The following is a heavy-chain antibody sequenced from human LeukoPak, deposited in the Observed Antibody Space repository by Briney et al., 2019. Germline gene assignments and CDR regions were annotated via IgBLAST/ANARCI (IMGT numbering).Heavy chain of an antibody. CDR2: INPNSGEL. V-gene: IGHV1-2*02. D-gene: IGHD6-13*01. CDR1: GFTFSSYG. CDR3: ARAGARSWQLGSSRVPSLLY. J-gene: IGHJ4*02. Sequence: GGSLRLSCAASGFTFSSYGMHWVRQAPGQGLEWMGWINPNSGELNSAQKFQGKVTMTRDTSIITPYMELSRLRSHDTVLYYCARAGARSWQLGSSRVPSLLYWGQGRLVAVSS.